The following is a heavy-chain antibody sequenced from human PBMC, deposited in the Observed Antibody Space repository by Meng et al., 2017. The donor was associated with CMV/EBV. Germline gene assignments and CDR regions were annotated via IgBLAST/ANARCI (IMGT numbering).Heavy chain of an antibody. D-gene: IGHD6-6*01. V-gene: IGHV1-18*01. CDR2: ISAYNGNT. Sequence: ASGYTFTTYGISWVRQAPGQGLEWMGWISAYNGNTNYAQRTQGRVTMTTDTSRSTAYMELRSLRYDDTAVYYCARDLIAVRPGWFDPWGQGTLVTVSS. J-gene: IGHJ5*02. CDR3: ARDLIAVRPGWFDP. CDR1: GYTFTTYG.